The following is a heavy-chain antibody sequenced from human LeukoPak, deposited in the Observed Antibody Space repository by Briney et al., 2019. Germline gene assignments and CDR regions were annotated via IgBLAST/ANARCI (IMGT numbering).Heavy chain of an antibody. Sequence: PGGSLRLSCAASGFTFSSYSMNWVRQAPGKGLEWVSSISSSSSYIYYADSVKGRFTISRDNAKNSLFLHMTSLRAEDTAVYYCARGAGWLDYWGQGALVTVSS. CDR3: ARGAGWLDY. J-gene: IGHJ4*02. V-gene: IGHV3-21*01. CDR2: ISSSSSYI. CDR1: GFTFSSYS. D-gene: IGHD6-19*01.